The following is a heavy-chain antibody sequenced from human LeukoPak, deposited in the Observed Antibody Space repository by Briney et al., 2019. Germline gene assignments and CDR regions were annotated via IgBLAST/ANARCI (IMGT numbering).Heavy chain of an antibody. Sequence: GGSLRLSGAASGFTFSSYGMHWVRQAPGKGLEWVAFIRYDGSDKYYSDSVKGRFIISRDNSKNTLYLQMNSLRGEDTAVYYCAKDLTTVTTEGDYWGQGTLVTVSS. CDR3: AKDLTTVTTEGDY. V-gene: IGHV3-30*02. CDR2: IRYDGSDK. J-gene: IGHJ4*02. D-gene: IGHD4-17*01. CDR1: GFTFSSYG.